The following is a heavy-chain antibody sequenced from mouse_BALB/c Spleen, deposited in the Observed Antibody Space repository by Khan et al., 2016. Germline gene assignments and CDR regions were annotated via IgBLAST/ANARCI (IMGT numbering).Heavy chain of an antibody. V-gene: IGHV4-1*02. D-gene: IGHD1-1*01. J-gene: IGHJ3*01. CDR1: GFDLSRYW. CDR3: ARAGYYEYLAY. CDR2: INPDSSTI. Sequence: EVKLLESGGGLVQPGGSLKLSCAASGFDLSRYWMSWVRQAPGKGLEWIGEINPDSSTINYTPSLKDRFIISRDNAKNTLYLQVSKVRSEDTALYYCARAGYYEYLAYWGQGTLVSVSA.